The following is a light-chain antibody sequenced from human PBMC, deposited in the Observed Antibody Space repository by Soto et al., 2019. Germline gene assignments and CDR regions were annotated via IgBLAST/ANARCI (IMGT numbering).Light chain of an antibody. CDR2: AAF. J-gene: IGKJ5*01. CDR1: EDINSR. Sequence: DIQMTQSPSSVSASVGDRVTISCRASEDINSRLAWYQQKKGNAPKILIYAAFILPSGVPSRFRGYGSGTDFTLSISRLQPEDFDTYYCQQADSFPITFGQGTRLEIK. CDR3: QQADSFPIT. V-gene: IGKV1-12*01.